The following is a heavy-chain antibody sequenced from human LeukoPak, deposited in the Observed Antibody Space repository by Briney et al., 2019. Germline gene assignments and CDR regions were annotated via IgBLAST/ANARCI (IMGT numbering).Heavy chain of an antibody. CDR1: GGSFSGCY. V-gene: IGHV4-34*01. Sequence: SETLSLTCAVHGGSFSGCYWSWIRQPPGKGLEWIGEINHSGSTNYNPSLKSRVTISVDTSKNQFSLKLSSVTAADTAVYYCARGTSSGYDSTPFDYWGQGTLVTVSS. J-gene: IGHJ4*02. CDR3: ARGTSSGYDSTPFDY. CDR2: INHSGST. D-gene: IGHD5-12*01.